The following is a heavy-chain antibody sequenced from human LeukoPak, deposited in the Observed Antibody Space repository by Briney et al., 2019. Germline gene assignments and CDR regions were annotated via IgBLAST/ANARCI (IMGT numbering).Heavy chain of an antibody. V-gene: IGHV3-66*01. J-gene: IGHJ6*02. CDR1: GFTFNSYA. CDR3: ARDGQLVVVVVVAASSGGMDV. CDR2: IYSGGST. Sequence: GGSLRLSCAASGFTFNSYAMSWVRQAPGKGLEWVSVIYSGGSTYYADSVKGRFTISRDNSKNTLYLQMNSLRAEDTAVYYCARDGQLVVVVVVAASSGGMDVWGQGTTVTVSS. D-gene: IGHD2-15*01.